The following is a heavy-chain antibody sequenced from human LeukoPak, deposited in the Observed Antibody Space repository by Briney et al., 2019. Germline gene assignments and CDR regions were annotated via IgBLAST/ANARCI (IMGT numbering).Heavy chain of an antibody. J-gene: IGHJ3*02. CDR1: GYTLTELS. V-gene: IGHV1-24*01. Sequence: ASVKVSCKVSGYTLTELSMHWVRQAPGKGLEWMGGFDPEDGETIYAQKFQGRVTMTEDTSTDTAYMELSSLRSEDTAVYYCATDRKWELGRDDAFDIWGQGTMVTVSS. CDR2: FDPEDGET. D-gene: IGHD1-26*01. CDR3: ATDRKWELGRDDAFDI.